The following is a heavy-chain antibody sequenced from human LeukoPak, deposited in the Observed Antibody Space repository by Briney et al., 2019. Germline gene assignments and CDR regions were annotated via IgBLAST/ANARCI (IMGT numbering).Heavy chain of an antibody. J-gene: IGHJ4*02. D-gene: IGHD2-21*02. Sequence: PSQTLSLTCTVSGGSISSGDYYWSWIRQPPGKGLEWIGYIYYSGSTYYNPPLKSRVTISVDTSKNQFSLKLSSVTAADTAVYYCARVNIVVVTATFDYWGQGTLVTVSS. V-gene: IGHV4-30-4*01. CDR2: IYYSGST. CDR1: GGSISSGDYY. CDR3: ARVNIVVVTATFDY.